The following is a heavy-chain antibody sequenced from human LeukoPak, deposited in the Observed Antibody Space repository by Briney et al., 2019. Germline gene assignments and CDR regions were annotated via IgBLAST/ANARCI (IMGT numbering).Heavy chain of an antibody. CDR2: ISVSGLST. V-gene: IGHV3-23*01. Sequence: SGGSLRLSCGASGFTFSTYAMNWVRQAPGKVLEWVSVISVSGLSTYYGDSVKGRFTISRDNSKNTLYLQMNSLRAEDTAVYCARVQTPYYGGDEIAYWGQGTLVTVSS. J-gene: IGHJ4*02. D-gene: IGHD2-21*01. CDR1: GFTFSTYA. CDR3: RVQTPYYGGDEIAY.